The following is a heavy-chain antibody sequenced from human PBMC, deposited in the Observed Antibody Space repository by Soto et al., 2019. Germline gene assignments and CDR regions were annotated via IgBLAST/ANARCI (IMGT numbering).Heavy chain of an antibody. CDR1: GGSISSYY. V-gene: IGHV4-59*08. J-gene: IGHJ6*03. Sequence: QVQLQESGPGLVKPSETLSLTCAVSGGSISSYYWSWIRQPPGKGLEWIGYIYYSGSTNCNPSLKRRVTISVDTIKNQFSLKLSSVTAADTAVYYCARHNDLLTGYPPYSYYMDVCGKGTTVTVSS. D-gene: IGHD3-9*01. CDR2: IYYSGST. CDR3: ARHNDLLTGYPPYSYYMDV.